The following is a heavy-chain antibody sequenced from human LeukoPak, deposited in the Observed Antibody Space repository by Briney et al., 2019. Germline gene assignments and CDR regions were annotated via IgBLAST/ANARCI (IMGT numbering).Heavy chain of an antibody. CDR3: ARDYYGSGSYYIINWFDP. CDR2: VNHSGTT. CDR1: GGSFTAFY. V-gene: IGHV4-34*01. Sequence: SETLSLTCTVYGGSFTAFYWSWIRQPPGKGLEWIGEVNHSGTTNYNPSLKSRVTISVDTSKNQFSLKLSSVTAADTAVYYCARDYYGSGSYYIINWFDPWGQGTLVTVSS. J-gene: IGHJ5*02. D-gene: IGHD3-10*01.